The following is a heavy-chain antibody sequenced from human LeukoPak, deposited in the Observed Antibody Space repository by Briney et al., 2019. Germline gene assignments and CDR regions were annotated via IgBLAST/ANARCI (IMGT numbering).Heavy chain of an antibody. V-gene: IGHV4-59*01. CDR1: GDSISNYY. CDR3: ARSGVKYQGLAFDY. Sequence: PSETLSLTCTVSGDSISNYYGSWIRQSPGKGLEWLGYIYYNGSANYNPSLKTRVTISVDPARTQFPQKLSSVTAGGAAVYYCARSGVKYQGLAFDYWGQGALVTVSS. J-gene: IGHJ4*02. CDR2: IYYNGSA. D-gene: IGHD2-2*01.